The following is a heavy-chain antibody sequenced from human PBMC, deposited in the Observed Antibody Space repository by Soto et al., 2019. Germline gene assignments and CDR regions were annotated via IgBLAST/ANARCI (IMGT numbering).Heavy chain of an antibody. CDR2: IIPMIGRT. V-gene: IGHV1-69*01. D-gene: IGHD3-9*01. J-gene: IGHJ4*02. CDR3: ASWDYDVLTGYSYDD. CDR1: GGTFNNYG. Sequence: QVQLVQSGAEVKKPGSSVKVSCKASGGTFNNYGMGWVRHAPGQGLEWMGGIIPMIGRTNYAQKFQGRLTLTADASRSTAYMELRSLRSDDTAVYYCASWDYDVLTGYSYDDWGQGTLVTVSS.